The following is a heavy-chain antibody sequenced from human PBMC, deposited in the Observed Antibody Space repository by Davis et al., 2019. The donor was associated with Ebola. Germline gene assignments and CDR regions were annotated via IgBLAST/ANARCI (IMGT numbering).Heavy chain of an antibody. V-gene: IGHV4-59*04. CDR1: GGTISSHY. CDR3: AGGGGWFDP. J-gene: IGHJ5*02. Sequence: MPLETLSLTCTVSGGTISSHYWSWTRQSPGKGLEWIGYIHASGSTYYNPSLKSQVTMSVDTSRHKFSLKLSSVTAADTAVYFCAGGGGWFDPWGQGTLVTVSS. D-gene: IGHD3-16*01. CDR2: IHASGST.